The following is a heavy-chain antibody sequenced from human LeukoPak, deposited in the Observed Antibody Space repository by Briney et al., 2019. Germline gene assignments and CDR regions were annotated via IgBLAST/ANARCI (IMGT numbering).Heavy chain of an antibody. CDR3: ARGRQDVTMIVVVMTAVSYYLDV. CDR2: MNPSGST. Sequence: PSETLSLTCAVYGGSFSGYYWTWIRQTPEKGLEWIGEMNPSGSTNYNPSLKSRVTISVDTSKNQFSLELISVTAADTAVYYCARGRQDVTMIVVVMTAVSYYLDVWGKGTTVTVS. J-gene: IGHJ6*03. D-gene: IGHD3-22*01. V-gene: IGHV4-34*01. CDR1: GGSFSGYY.